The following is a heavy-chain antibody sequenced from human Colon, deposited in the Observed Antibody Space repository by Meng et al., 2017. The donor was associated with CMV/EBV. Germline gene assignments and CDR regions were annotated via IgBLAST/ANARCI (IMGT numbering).Heavy chain of an antibody. V-gene: IGHV3-21*01. D-gene: IGHD2-21*01. Sequence: GGSLRLSCAASGFTFSDYPMNWVRQAPGKGLEWVSFISEGSSSILYADSVTGRFTISRDNAKNSLYLQMNSLRVEDTAMYYCVRDPIAGVCASEGCRDFWGQGTLVTVSS. J-gene: IGHJ4*02. CDR1: GFTFSDYP. CDR2: ISEGSSSI. CDR3: VRDPIAGVCASEGCRDF.